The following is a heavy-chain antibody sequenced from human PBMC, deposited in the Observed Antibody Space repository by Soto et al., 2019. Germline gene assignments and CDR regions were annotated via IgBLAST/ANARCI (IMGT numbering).Heavy chain of an antibody. D-gene: IGHD6-19*01. J-gene: IGHJ4*02. Sequence: PGGSLRLSCAASGFTFSSYAMSWVRQAPGKGLEWVSAISSSSSYIYYADPVKGRFTISRDNAKNSLYLQMNSLRAEDTAVYYCARDHRYSSGWSDYWGQGTLVTVSS. CDR3: ARDHRYSSGWSDY. CDR1: GFTFSSYA. CDR2: ISSSSSYI. V-gene: IGHV3-21*01.